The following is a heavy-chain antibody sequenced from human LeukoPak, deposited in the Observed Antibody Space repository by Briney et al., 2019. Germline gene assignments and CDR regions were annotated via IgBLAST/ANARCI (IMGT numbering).Heavy chain of an antibody. CDR3: ARDRREWEWELPFDY. CDR1: GFTFSSYW. V-gene: IGHV3-74*01. CDR2: IASDGSST. J-gene: IGHJ4*02. D-gene: IGHD1-26*01. Sequence: PGGSLRLSCAASGFTFSSYWMNWVRQAPGKGLVWVSRIASDGSSTTYADSVKGRFSISRDNAKNTLYLQMNSLRVEDTAVYYCARDRREWEWELPFDYWGQGTLVTVSS.